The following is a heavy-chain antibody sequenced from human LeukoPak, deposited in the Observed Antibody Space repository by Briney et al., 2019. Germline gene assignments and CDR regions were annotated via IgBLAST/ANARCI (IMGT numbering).Heavy chain of an antibody. CDR2: IYYSGST. J-gene: IGHJ4*02. CDR3: ARERHGDFDY. Sequence: SETLSLTCTVSGGSISSYYWSWIRQPPGKGLEWIGYIYYSGSTNYNPSLKSRVTISVDTSKNQFSLKLSSVTAADTAVYYCARERHGDFDYWGQGTLVTVSS. D-gene: IGHD4-17*01. CDR1: GGSISSYY. V-gene: IGHV4-59*01.